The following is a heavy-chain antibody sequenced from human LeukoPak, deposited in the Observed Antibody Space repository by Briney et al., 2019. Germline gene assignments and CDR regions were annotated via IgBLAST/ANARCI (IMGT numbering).Heavy chain of an antibody. CDR2: IYYSGST. V-gene: IGHV4-39*07. CDR1: GGSISSSSYY. J-gene: IGHJ4*02. CDR3: ARMGVAAVAGTALFDY. D-gene: IGHD6-19*01. Sequence: SETLSLTCTVSGGSISSSSYYWGWIRQPPGKGLEWIGSIYYSGSTYYNPSLKSRVTISVDTSKNQFSLKLSSVTAADTAVYYCARMGVAAVAGTALFDYWGQGTLVTVSS.